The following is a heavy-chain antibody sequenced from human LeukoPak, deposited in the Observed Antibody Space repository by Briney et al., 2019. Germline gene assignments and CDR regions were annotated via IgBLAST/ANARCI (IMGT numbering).Heavy chain of an antibody. CDR2: ICSDGLVK. V-gene: IGHV3-48*03. CDR1: GFTFSSYE. D-gene: IGHD3-10*01. J-gene: IGHJ4*02. Sequence: QPGGSLRLSCAASGFTFSSYEMHWVRQAPGKGLEWVSHICSDGLVKTYVDSVRRRFTISRDNAKNLLFLQKNGLRAEDTADYYCSRDTLNGPCVISLDYWGQGALVTVSS. CDR3: SRDTLNGPCVISLDY.